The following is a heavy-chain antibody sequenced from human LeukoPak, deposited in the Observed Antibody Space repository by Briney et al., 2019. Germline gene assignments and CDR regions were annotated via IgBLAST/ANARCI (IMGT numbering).Heavy chain of an antibody. J-gene: IGHJ4*02. CDR2: VYWDDDK. Sequence: SGPTLVNPTQTLTLTCTSSGFSLSTTGVGVGWIRQPPGKALEWLAHVYWDDDKRYSPSLKTRLTITKDTSKNQVVLTMTNMDPVDTATYFCARPYFFGSGLYFDYWGQGSLVTVSS. D-gene: IGHD3-10*01. V-gene: IGHV2-5*02. CDR1: GFSLSTTGVG. CDR3: ARPYFFGSGLYFDY.